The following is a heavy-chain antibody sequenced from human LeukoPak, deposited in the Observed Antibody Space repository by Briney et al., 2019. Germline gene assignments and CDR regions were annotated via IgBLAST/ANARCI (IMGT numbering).Heavy chain of an antibody. J-gene: IGHJ4*02. CDR2: IYYSGST. V-gene: IGHV4-59*01. CDR3: ARCRHHGSGSYFHPFDY. CDR1: GGSFSGYY. Sequence: SETLSLTCAVYGGSFSGYYWSWIRQPPGKGLEWIGYIYYSGSTNYNPSLKSRVTISVDTSKNQFSLKLSSVTAADTAVYYCARCRHHGSGSYFHPFDYWGQGTLVTVSS. D-gene: IGHD3-10*01.